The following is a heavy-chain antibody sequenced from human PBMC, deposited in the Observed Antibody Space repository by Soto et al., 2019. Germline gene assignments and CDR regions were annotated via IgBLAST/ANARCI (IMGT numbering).Heavy chain of an antibody. CDR1: GFTFGDYW. Sequence: GWSLRLACASSGFTFGDYWMHWVRQPPGKGPEWVSRMTGDGRTTQYADSVKGRFTASRDNAKSTLYLQMNSLRAEDTAVYYCATAEVDYWGPGTLVTVPQ. J-gene: IGHJ4*02. V-gene: IGHV3-74*03. CDR2: MTGDGRTT. CDR3: ATAEVDY.